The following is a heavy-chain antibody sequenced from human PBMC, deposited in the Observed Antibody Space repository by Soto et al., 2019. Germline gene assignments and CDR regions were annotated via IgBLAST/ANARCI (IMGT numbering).Heavy chain of an antibody. CDR3: ARSKPTVTARGVGYYGMDV. CDR2: IIPIFGTA. Sequence: SVKVSCKASGGPFSSYAISWVRQAPGQGLEWMGGIIPIFGTANYAQKFQGRVTITADESTSTAYMELSSLRSEDTAVYYCARSKPTVTARGVGYYGMDVWGQGTTVTVSS. J-gene: IGHJ6*02. V-gene: IGHV1-69*13. CDR1: GGPFSSYA. D-gene: IGHD4-4*01.